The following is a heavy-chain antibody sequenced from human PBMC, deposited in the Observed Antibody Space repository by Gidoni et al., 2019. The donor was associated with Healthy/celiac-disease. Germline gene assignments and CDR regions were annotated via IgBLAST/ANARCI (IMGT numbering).Heavy chain of an antibody. J-gene: IGHJ4*02. CDR1: GGSFSGYY. CDR2: INHSGST. Sequence: QVQLQQWGAGLLKPSETLSLTCAVYGGSFSGYYWSWIRQPPGKGLEWIGEINHSGSTNYNPSLKSRVTISVDTSKNQFSRKLSSVTAADTAVYYCARGAVRGAFDYWGQGTLVTVSS. D-gene: IGHD3-10*01. CDR3: ARGAVRGAFDY. V-gene: IGHV4-34*01.